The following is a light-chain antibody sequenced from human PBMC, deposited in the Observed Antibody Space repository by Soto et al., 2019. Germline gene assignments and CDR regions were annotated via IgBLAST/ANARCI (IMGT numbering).Light chain of an antibody. Sequence: DIPMTQSASTLSASLGDTVTVTWRASQSVSGWLAWYQQKPGEAPKLLIYDASALPRGVPSRFSGSGSATKFTPTIASLQPDDFATYYCQHADSFPLITFGQGTRLEI. CDR3: QHADSFPLIT. J-gene: IGKJ5*01. CDR1: QSVSGW. V-gene: IGKV1-5*01. CDR2: DAS.